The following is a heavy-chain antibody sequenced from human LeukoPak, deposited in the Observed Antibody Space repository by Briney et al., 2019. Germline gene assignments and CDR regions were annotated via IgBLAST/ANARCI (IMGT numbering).Heavy chain of an antibody. CDR2: INHSGST. Sequence: SETLSLTCAVYGGSISGYYWSWIRQPPGKGLEWIGEINHSGSTNYNPSLKSRVTISVDTSKNQFSLKLSSVTAADTAVYYCARSSGSGPPGYWGQGTLVTVSS. V-gene: IGHV4-34*01. J-gene: IGHJ4*02. CDR3: ARSSGSGPPGY. D-gene: IGHD3-10*01. CDR1: GGSISGYY.